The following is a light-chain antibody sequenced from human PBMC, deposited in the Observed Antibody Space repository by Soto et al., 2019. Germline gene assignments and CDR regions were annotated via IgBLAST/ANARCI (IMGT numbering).Light chain of an antibody. CDR2: EVS. CDR1: SSDVGSYNL. Sequence: QSVLTQPSSVSGSPGQSITISCTGTSSDVGSYNLVSWYQQHPGKAPKLMIYEVSKRPSGVSNRFSGSKSGNTASLTISGLQVEGEADYYCCSYAGSSTFLYVFGTGTKVTVL. V-gene: IGLV2-23*02. CDR3: CSYAGSSTFLYV. J-gene: IGLJ1*01.